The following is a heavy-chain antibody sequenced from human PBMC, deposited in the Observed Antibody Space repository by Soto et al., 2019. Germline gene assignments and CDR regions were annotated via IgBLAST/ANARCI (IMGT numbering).Heavy chain of an antibody. CDR2: IWYDGSNK. J-gene: IGHJ4*02. Sequence: GGALRLSFEASGFILSTYCMHLVRQAPGKGLEWVAVIWYDGSNKYYGDSVKGRFTISRDNLKNTLYLQMNSLRVDDTAVYYCARAVGPFDYWGQGTPVTVSS. CDR3: ARAVGPFDY. V-gene: IGHV3-33*01. D-gene: IGHD1-26*01. CDR1: GFILSTYC.